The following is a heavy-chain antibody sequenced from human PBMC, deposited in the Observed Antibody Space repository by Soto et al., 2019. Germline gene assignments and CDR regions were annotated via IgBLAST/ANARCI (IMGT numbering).Heavy chain of an antibody. J-gene: IGHJ5*02. Sequence: PGGSLRLSCPAAGVTVSSXAVHGVRKAPDKGLEEVAVISYDGSNKYYSASMKGRFTLSVDITKNTIYLQMDSMRGEYTTVYYXAMGQLVVVXATVILHPWGKGT. V-gene: IGHV3-30-3*01. CDR1: GVTVSSXA. CDR3: AMGQLVVVXATVILHP. D-gene: IGHD2-21*01. CDR2: ISYDGSNK.